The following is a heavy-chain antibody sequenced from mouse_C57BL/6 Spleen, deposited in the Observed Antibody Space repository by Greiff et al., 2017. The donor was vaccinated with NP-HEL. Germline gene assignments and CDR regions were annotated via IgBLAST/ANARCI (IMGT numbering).Heavy chain of an antibody. CDR2: IDPEDGET. V-gene: IGHV14-2*01. CDR3: ASYYGSSHYAMDY. CDR1: GFNIKDYY. Sequence: VQLQQSGAELVKPGASVKLSCTASGFNIKDYYMHWVKQRTEQGLEWIGRIDPEDGETKYAPKFQGKATITADTSSNTAYLQLSSLTSEDTGVYYCASYYGSSHYAMDYWGQGTSVTVSS. D-gene: IGHD1-1*01. J-gene: IGHJ4*01.